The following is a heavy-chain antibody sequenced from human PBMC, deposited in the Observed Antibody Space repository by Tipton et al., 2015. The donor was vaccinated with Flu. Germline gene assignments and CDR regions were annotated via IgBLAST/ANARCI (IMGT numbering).Heavy chain of an antibody. D-gene: IGHD2-21*01. CDR2: IKQDGSEK. Sequence: SLRLSCAASGFTFSIYWMSWVRQAPGKGLEWVANIKQDGSEKNYVDSVKGRFTISRDNDKRSLYLQMSTLRAEDTAVYYCAREIPGGATNLDYWGQGTLVTVSS. J-gene: IGHJ4*02. CDR1: GFTFSIYW. CDR3: AREIPGGATNLDY. V-gene: IGHV3-7*03.